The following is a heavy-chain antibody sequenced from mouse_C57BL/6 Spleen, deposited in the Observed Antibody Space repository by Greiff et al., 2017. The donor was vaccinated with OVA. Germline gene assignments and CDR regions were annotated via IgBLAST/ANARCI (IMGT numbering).Heavy chain of an antibody. Sequence: VQLQQPGAELVRPGSSVKLSCKASGYTFTSYWMHWVKQRPIQGLEWIGNIDPSDSETHYNQKFKDKATLTVDKSSSTAYMQLSSLTSEDSAVYYCARAGGDGEYFDYWGQGTTLTVSS. CDR2: IDPSDSET. CDR1: GYTFTSYW. V-gene: IGHV1-52*01. J-gene: IGHJ2*01. CDR3: ARAGGDGEYFDY.